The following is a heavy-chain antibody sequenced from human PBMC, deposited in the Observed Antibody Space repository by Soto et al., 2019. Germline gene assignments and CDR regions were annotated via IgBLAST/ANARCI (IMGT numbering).Heavy chain of an antibody. CDR2: ISYDGSNK. CDR1: GFTFSSYG. Sequence: QVQLVESGGGVVQPGRSLRLSCAASGFTFSSYGMHWVRQAPGKGLEWVAVISYDGSNKYYADSVKGRFTIYRDNSKNTLYLQMNSLRAEDTAVYYCAKVGPLHYRGYDEKDYWGQGTLVTVSS. J-gene: IGHJ4*02. D-gene: IGHD5-12*01. V-gene: IGHV3-30*18. CDR3: AKVGPLHYRGYDEKDY.